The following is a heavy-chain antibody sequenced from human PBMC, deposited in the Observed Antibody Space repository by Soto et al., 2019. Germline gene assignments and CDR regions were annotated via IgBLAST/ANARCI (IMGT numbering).Heavy chain of an antibody. CDR2: IDPSDAYS. J-gene: IGHJ5*02. V-gene: IGHV5-10-1*01. CDR3: ASLVQAPPFYTKTWYKPFYP. D-gene: IGHD1-20*01. Sequence: ERQLPGKGLELMGCIDPSDAYSTVSQSFQGHVTLSADRSISTAYLQWSSLKASDTAFYYCASLVQAPPFYTKTWYKPFYPWGPGTLVTVS.